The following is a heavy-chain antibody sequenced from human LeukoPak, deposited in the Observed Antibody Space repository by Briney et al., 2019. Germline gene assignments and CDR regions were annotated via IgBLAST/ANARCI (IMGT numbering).Heavy chain of an antibody. Sequence: PSETLSLTCTVSGGSISSYYWSWIRQPPGKGLEWIGYIYYSGSTNYNPSLKSRVTISVDTSKNQFSLKLSSVTAEDTAVYYCARDMFSSGWYRLDYWGQGTLVTVSS. CDR1: GGSISSYY. J-gene: IGHJ4*02. D-gene: IGHD6-19*01. CDR2: IYYSGST. CDR3: ARDMFSSGWYRLDY. V-gene: IGHV4-59*01.